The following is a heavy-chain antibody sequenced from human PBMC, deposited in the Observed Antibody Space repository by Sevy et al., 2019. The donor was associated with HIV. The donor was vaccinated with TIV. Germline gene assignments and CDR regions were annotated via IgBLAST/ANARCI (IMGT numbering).Heavy chain of an antibody. CDR3: ARLRDYGSGSYYPSLYYYYGMDV. CDR2: IYYSGST. Sequence: SETLSLTCTVSGGSISSYYWSWIRQPPGKGLEWIGYIYYSGSTNYNPSLKSRVTRSVDTSKNQFSLKLSSVTAADPAVYYCARLRDYGSGSYYPSLYYYYGMDVWGQGTTVTVSS. D-gene: IGHD3-10*01. J-gene: IGHJ6*02. CDR1: GGSISSYY. V-gene: IGHV4-59*01.